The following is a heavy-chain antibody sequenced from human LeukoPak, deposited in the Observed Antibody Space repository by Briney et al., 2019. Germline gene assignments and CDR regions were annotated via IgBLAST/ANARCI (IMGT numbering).Heavy chain of an antibody. Sequence: GGSLRLSCAASGFTFSDYYMSWIRQAPGKGLEWVSYIGSSGRTIYYADSVKGRFTISRDNAKNSLYLQMNSLRAEDTAVYYCAREFSGSNYGFPFDYWGQGTLVTVSS. V-gene: IGHV3-11*04. J-gene: IGHJ4*02. D-gene: IGHD1-26*01. CDR1: GFTFSDYY. CDR3: AREFSGSNYGFPFDY. CDR2: IGSSGRTI.